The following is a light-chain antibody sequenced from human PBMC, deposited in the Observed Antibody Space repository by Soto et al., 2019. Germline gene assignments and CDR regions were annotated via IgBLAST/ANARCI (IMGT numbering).Light chain of an antibody. CDR3: QHYDNLPLT. Sequence: DIQMTQSPSSLSASVGDRVTITCQASQDISNYLNWYQQKPGKAPKLLIYGASSLETGVPSRFRGSGSGTDFTFTISSLQPEDVATYFCQHYDNLPLTFGGGTKVQIK. J-gene: IGKJ4*01. V-gene: IGKV1-33*01. CDR1: QDISNY. CDR2: GAS.